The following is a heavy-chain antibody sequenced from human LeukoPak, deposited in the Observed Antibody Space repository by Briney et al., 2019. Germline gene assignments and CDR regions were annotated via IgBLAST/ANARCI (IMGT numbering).Heavy chain of an antibody. CDR2: ISASGDGI. Sequence: PGGSLRLSCAASGFTFSSHAMSWVRQAPGKGLEWVSAISASGDGIYYTDSVKGRFIMSRDNSKDTLYLQMNSLRADDTAVYYCAKTPGGAAGNRVFDHWGQEALVTVSS. CDR1: GFTFSSHA. CDR3: AKTPGGAAGNRVFDH. J-gene: IGHJ4*02. D-gene: IGHD6-13*01. V-gene: IGHV3-23*01.